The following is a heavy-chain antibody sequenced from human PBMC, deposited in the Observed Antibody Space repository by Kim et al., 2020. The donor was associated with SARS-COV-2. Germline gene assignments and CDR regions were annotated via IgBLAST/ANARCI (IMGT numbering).Heavy chain of an antibody. CDR3: AKGEWYYDSSWFDY. J-gene: IGHJ4*02. D-gene: IGHD3-22*01. V-gene: IGHV3-30*02. Sequence: DTVQGRDTISRDNSKNTLYLQMNTRSAEGTAVYYCAKGEWYYDSSWFDYWGQGTLVTVSS.